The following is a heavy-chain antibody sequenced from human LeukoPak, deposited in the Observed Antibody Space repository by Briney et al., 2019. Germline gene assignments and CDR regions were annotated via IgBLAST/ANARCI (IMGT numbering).Heavy chain of an antibody. J-gene: IGHJ4*02. Sequence: GGSLRLSCAASGFTFSSYAMSWVRQAPGKGLEWVSAISGSGDRTYYADSVKGRFTISRDNSKNTLSLQMNSLRAEDAAIYYCAKESPYSSPRNYYFDYWGQGTLVNVSS. CDR3: AKESPYSSPRNYYFDY. D-gene: IGHD5-18*01. CDR2: ISGSGDRT. V-gene: IGHV3-23*01. CDR1: GFTFSSYA.